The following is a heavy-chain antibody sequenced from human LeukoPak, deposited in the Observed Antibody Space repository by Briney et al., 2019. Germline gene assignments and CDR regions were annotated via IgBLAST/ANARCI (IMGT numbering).Heavy chain of an antibody. CDR1: GFTFSSYG. V-gene: IGHV3-30*03. D-gene: IGHD2-2*01. CDR2: ISYDGSNK. J-gene: IGHJ4*02. Sequence: GGSLRLSCAASGFTFSSYGMHWVRQAAGKGLQWVAVISYDGSNKYYADSVKGRFTISRDNSKNTLYLQMNSLRAEDTAVYYCARDVVPAAMTLDYWGQGTLVTVSS. CDR3: ARDVVPAAMTLDY.